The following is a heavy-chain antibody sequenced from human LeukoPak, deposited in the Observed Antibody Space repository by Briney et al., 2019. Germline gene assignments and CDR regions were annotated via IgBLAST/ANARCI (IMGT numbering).Heavy chain of an antibody. D-gene: IGHD3-10*01. CDR2: INPNSGGT. CDR3: ARGGSGSYFSWLDP. V-gene: IGHV1-2*02. J-gene: IGHJ5*02. Sequence: ASVKVSCKASGYTFTGYYIHWVRLAPGQGLECMGWINPNSGGTNNAQKFQGRVTMTRDTSISTAYMELSRLRSDDTAVYYCARGGSGSYFSWLDPWGQGTLVTVSS. CDR1: GYTFTGYY.